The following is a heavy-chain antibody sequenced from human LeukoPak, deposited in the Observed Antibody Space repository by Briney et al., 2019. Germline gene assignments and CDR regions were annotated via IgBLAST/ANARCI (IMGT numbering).Heavy chain of an antibody. V-gene: IGHV3-20*04. J-gene: IGHJ6*03. CDR1: GFTFSTYA. CDR3: ARIAVAGPLYYYYYYYMDV. D-gene: IGHD6-19*01. Sequence: GGSLRLSCAASGFTFSTYAMHWVRQAPGKGLEWASGINWNGGSTGYADSVKGRFTISRDNAKNSLYLQMNSLRAEDTALYYCARIAVAGPLYYYYYYYMDVWGKGTTVTVSS. CDR2: INWNGGST.